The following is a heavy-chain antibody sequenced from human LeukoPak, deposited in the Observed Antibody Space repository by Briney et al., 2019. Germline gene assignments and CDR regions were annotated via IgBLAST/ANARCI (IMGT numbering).Heavy chain of an antibody. CDR2: ITGSGDGT. V-gene: IGHV3-23*01. CDR3: VKGGWGSPFDH. J-gene: IGHJ4*02. CDR1: GFTFSTYA. Sequence: PGGSLRLSCAASGFTFSTYAMTWVRQAPGKGLEWVSVITGSGDGTYYADSVKGRFTISRDNAKNTLFLQINTLRAEDTALYYCVKGGWGSPFDHWGQGTLVTVSS. D-gene: IGHD2-21*01.